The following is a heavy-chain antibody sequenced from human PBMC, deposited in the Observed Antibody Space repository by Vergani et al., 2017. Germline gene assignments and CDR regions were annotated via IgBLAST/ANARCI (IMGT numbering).Heavy chain of an antibody. Sequence: EVQLVESGGGLVQPGRSLRLSCAASGFTFDDYAMHWVRQAPGKGLEWVSGISWNSGSIGYADSVKGRFTISRDNAKNSLYLQMNSLRAEDTALYYCVKFGAGYYYYMDVWGKGTTVTVSS. CDR3: VKFGAGYYYYMDV. D-gene: IGHD3-3*01. J-gene: IGHJ6*03. CDR2: ISWNSGSI. V-gene: IGHV3-9*01. CDR1: GFTFDDYA.